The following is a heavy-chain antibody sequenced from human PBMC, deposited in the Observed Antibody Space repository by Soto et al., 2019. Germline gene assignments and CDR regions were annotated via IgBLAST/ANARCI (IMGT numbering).Heavy chain of an antibody. V-gene: IGHV4-31*03. J-gene: IGHJ4*02. CDR2: IYYSGST. CDR1: GGSISSGGYY. Sequence: SETLSLTCTVSGGSISSGGYYWNWIRQHPGKGLEWIGYIYYSGSTYYNPSLKSRVTISVDTSKNQSSLKLTSVTAADTAVYYCARRSGGNFDYWGQGTLVTVSS. CDR3: ARRSGGNFDY.